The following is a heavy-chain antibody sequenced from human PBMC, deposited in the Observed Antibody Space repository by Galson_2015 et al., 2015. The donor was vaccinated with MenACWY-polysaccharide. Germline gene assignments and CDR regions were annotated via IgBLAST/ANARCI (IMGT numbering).Heavy chain of an antibody. Sequence: SLRLSCAASGFTLNNYWMSWVRQAPGKEPEWVANIRQDGSKMYYVDSVKGRFTISRDNAKDSLFLQMNSLRAEDTAVYYCARDKAVGATHFDYWGRGTLVTVSS. V-gene: IGHV3-7*01. J-gene: IGHJ4*02. CDR1: GFTLNNYW. D-gene: IGHD1-26*01. CDR3: ARDKAVGATHFDY. CDR2: IRQDGSKM.